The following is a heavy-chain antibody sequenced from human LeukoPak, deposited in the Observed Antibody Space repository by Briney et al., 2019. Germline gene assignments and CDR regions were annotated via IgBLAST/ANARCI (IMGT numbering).Heavy chain of an antibody. CDR1: GYSFTSYW. CDR3: ARRGQYYDYVWGSYRTYYFDY. D-gene: IGHD3-16*02. V-gene: IGHV5-51*01. Sequence: GESLKISCKGSGYSFTSYWIGWVRQMPGKGLEWMGIIYPGDSDTRYSPSFQGQVTISADKSISTAYLQWSSLKASDTAMYYCARRGQYYDYVWGSYRTYYFDYWGQGTLATVSS. CDR2: IYPGDSDT. J-gene: IGHJ4*02.